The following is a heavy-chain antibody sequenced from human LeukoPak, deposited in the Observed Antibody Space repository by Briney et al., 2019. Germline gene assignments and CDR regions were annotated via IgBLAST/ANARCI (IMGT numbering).Heavy chain of an antibody. J-gene: IGHJ4*02. CDR3: ARVAFRSSSYISGIDY. Sequence: PGGYLRLSCAASGFTVSSNYMSWVRQAPGKGLEWVSVIYSGGSTYYADSVKGRFTTSRDNSKNTLYLQMNSLRAEDTAVYYCARVAFRSSSYISGIDYWGQGTLVTVSS. D-gene: IGHD6-6*01. V-gene: IGHV3-53*01. CDR1: GFTVSSNY. CDR2: IYSGGST.